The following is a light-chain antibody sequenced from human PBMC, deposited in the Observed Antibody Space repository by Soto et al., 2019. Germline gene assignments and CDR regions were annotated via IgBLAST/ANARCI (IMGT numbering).Light chain of an antibody. J-gene: IGKJ5*01. CDR1: HSVSSSY. CDR3: QQYGSSPPIT. V-gene: IGKV3-20*01. CDR2: GAS. Sequence: EIVLTQSPGTLSLSPGERATLSCRASHSVSSSYLAWYQQKPGQAPRLLIYGASSRATGIPDRFSGSGSGTDFTLTISRLESEDFAVYYCQQYGSSPPITFGQGTRLVIK.